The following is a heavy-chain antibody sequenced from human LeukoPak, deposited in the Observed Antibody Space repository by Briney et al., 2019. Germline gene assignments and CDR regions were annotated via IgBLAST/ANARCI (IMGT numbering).Heavy chain of an antibody. Sequence: GGSLRLSCAASRFTFSSYGMSWVRQTPGKGLEWVSAISTSGGSTYYADSLKGRFTISRDHSKNTLWPQMSSLRAEDTAVYFCARDRGDCRGGSCYFDYWGQGTLVTVSS. CDR3: ARDRGDCRGGSCYFDY. CDR2: ISTSGGST. V-gene: IGHV3-23*01. J-gene: IGHJ4*02. CDR1: RFTFSSYG. D-gene: IGHD2-15*01.